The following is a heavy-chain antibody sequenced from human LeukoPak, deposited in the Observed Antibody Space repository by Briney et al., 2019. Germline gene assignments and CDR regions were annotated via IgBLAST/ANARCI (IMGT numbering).Heavy chain of an antibody. J-gene: IGHJ4*02. V-gene: IGHV4-39*01. D-gene: IGHD3-9*01. Sequence: SETLSLTCTVSGGSISSSSYYWGWIRQPPGKGLEWIGSIYCSGSTYYNPSLESRVTISVDTSKNQFSLKLSSVTAADTAVYYCARHSTPYYDILTGPIAPFDYWGQGTLVTVSS. CDR1: GGSISSSSYY. CDR3: ARHSTPYYDILTGPIAPFDY. CDR2: IYCSGST.